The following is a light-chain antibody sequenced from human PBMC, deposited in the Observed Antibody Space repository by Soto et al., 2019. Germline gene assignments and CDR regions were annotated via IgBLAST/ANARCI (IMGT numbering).Light chain of an antibody. V-gene: IGKV1-27*01. CDR2: AAS. CDR3: QNYNGAPWT. J-gene: IGKJ1*01. Sequence: DIQMTQSPSSLSASVGDSVTITCRASQGISNYLVWYQQKPGKVPKLLIYAASTFQSGVPSLFSGSGSGTDFTLTISSLQPEDVATYYCQNYNGAPWTFGQGNKVEIK. CDR1: QGISNY.